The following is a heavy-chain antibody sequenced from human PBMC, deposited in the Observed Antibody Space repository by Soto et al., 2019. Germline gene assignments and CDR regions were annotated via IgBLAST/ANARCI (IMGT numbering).Heavy chain of an antibody. J-gene: IGHJ6*02. Sequence: GGSLRLSCAASGFTFSDHYMDWVRQAPGKGLEWVGRTRNKANSYTTEYAASVKGRFTISRDDSKNSLYLQMNSLKTEDTAVYYCARGPRPNYYGSGSLGMDVWGQGTTVTVSS. CDR1: GFTFSDHY. CDR3: ARGPRPNYYGSGSLGMDV. CDR2: TRNKANSYTT. V-gene: IGHV3-72*01. D-gene: IGHD3-10*01.